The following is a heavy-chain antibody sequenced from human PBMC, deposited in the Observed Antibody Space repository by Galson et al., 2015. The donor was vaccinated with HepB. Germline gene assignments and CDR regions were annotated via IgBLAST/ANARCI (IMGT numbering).Heavy chain of an antibody. D-gene: IGHD3-22*01. CDR1: GFTFSSYA. CDR2: ISGSGGST. Sequence: SLRLSCAASGFTFSSYAMSWVRQAPGKGLEWVSAISGSGGSTYYADSVKGRFTISRDNSKNTLYLQMNSLRAEDTAVYYCAKTQDYYDSSGYYSPDYWGQGTLVTVSS. V-gene: IGHV3-23*01. J-gene: IGHJ4*02. CDR3: AKTQDYYDSSGYYSPDY.